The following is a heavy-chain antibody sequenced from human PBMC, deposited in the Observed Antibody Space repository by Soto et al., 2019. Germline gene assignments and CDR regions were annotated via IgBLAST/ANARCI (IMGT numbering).Heavy chain of an antibody. J-gene: IGHJ4*02. CDR3: AKDLGDYGDYIDY. V-gene: IGHV3-30*18. D-gene: IGHD4-17*01. CDR1: GFTFSSYG. CDR2: ISYDGSNK. Sequence: QVQLVGSGGGVVQPGRSLRLSCAASGFTFSSYGMHWVRQAPGKGLEWVAVISYDGSNKYYADSVKGRFTISRDNSKNTVYLQMNSLRAEDTAVYYCAKDLGDYGDYIDYWGQGTLVTVSS.